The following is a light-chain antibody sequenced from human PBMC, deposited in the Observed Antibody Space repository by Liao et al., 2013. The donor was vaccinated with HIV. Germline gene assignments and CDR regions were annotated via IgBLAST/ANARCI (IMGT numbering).Light chain of an antibody. CDR1: KLGDKY. V-gene: IGLV3-1*01. CDR3: QVWDRSGEHWV. J-gene: IGLJ3*02. Sequence: SYELTQPPSVSVSPGQTASITCSGDKLGDKYACWYQQRPGQSPVLVIYQDTNRPSGIPERFSGSKSGNTATLTISGTQAMDEADYYCQVWDRSGEHWVFGGGTKLTVL. CDR2: QDT.